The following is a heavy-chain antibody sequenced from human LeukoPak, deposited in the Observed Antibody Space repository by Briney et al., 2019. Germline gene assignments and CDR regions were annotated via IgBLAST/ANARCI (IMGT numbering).Heavy chain of an antibody. Sequence: PGRSLRLSCAGSGFTFSSYSMSWVRQAPGKGLEWVSYISSISRTIYYADSVKGRFTISRDNAKNSLYLQMSSLTDEDTAVYYCARDICRSISCSYGMDVWGQGTTVTVSS. V-gene: IGHV3-48*02. J-gene: IGHJ6*02. CDR1: GFTFSSYS. CDR2: ISSISRTI. CDR3: ARDICRSISCSYGMDV. D-gene: IGHD2-2*01.